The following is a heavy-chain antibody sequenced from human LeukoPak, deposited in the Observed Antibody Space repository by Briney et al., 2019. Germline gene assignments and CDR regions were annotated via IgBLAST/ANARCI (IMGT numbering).Heavy chain of an antibody. CDR1: GFTFSSYA. J-gene: IGHJ4*02. Sequence: PGGSLRLSCAASGFTFSSYAMHWVRQAPGKGLEWVAVISYDGSNKYYADSVKGRFTISRDNSKSTLYLQMNSLRAEDTAVYYCARGEYSSSSDFDYWGQGTLVTVSS. CDR2: ISYDGSNK. V-gene: IGHV3-30-3*01. CDR3: ARGEYSSSSDFDY. D-gene: IGHD6-6*01.